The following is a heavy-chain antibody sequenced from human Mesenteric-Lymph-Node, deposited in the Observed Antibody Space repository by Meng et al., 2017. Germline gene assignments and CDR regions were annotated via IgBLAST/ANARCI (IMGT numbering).Heavy chain of an antibody. CDR1: GFTFSSYS. V-gene: IGHV3-21*01. CDR3: ARGYCSSTSCYGVDAFDI. J-gene: IGHJ3*02. CDR2: ISSSSSYI. Sequence: ETLSLTCAASGFTFSSYSMNWVRQAPGEGLEWVSSISSSSSYIYYADSVKGRFTISRDNAKNSLYLQMNSLRAEDTAVYYCARGYCSSTSCYGVDAFDIWGQGTMVTVSS. D-gene: IGHD2-2*01.